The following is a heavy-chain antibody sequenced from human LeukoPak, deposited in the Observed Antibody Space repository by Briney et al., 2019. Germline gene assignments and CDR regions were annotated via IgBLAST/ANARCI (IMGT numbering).Heavy chain of an antibody. Sequence: GGSLRLSCAASGFTFSSYWMSWVRQAPGKGLEWVANIKQDGSEKYYVDSVKGRFTISRDNAKNSLYLQMNSLRAEDTAVYYCARDGGYCSSTSCYTWADYFDYWGQGTLVTVSS. V-gene: IGHV3-7*01. D-gene: IGHD2-2*02. J-gene: IGHJ4*02. CDR1: GFTFSSYW. CDR3: ARDGGYCSSTSCYTWADYFDY. CDR2: IKQDGSEK.